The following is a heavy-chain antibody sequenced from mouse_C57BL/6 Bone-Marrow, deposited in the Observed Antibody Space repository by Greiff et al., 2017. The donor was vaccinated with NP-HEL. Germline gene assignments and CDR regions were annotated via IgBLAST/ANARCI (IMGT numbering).Heavy chain of an antibody. D-gene: IGHD2-4*01. J-gene: IGHJ4*01. Sequence: EVQLVESGGGLVKPGGSLKLSCAASGFTFSDYGMHWVRQAPEKGLEWVAYISSGSSTIYYADTVKGRFTISRDNAKNTLFLQMTSLRSEDTAMYYCATQIDYAYAMEYWGQGTSVTVSS. CDR3: ATQIDYAYAMEY. CDR2: ISSGSSTI. V-gene: IGHV5-17*01. CDR1: GFTFSDYG.